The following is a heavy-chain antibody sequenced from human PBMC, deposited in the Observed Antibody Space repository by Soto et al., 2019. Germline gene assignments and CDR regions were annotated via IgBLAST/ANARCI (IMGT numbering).Heavy chain of an antibody. CDR1: GYTFTSYY. CDR2: INPSGGST. D-gene: IGHD2-15*01. CDR3: ARERRYCSGGSRCGIDY. V-gene: IGHV1-46*03. Sequence: ASVKVSCKASGYTFTSYYMHWVRQAPGQGLEWMGIINPSGGSTSYAQKFQGRVTMTRDTSTSTVYMELSSLRSEDTAVYYCARERRYCSGGSRCGIDYWGQGTLVTVSS. J-gene: IGHJ4*02.